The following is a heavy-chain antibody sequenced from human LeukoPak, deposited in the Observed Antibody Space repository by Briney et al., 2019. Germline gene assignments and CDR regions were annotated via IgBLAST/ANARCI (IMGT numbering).Heavy chain of an antibody. CDR3: ARFPSSSWYYYYGMDV. CDR1: GYTFTSYD. Sequence: GASVKVSCKASGYTFTSYDINWVRQATGQGLEWMGWMNPNSGNTGYAQKFQGRVTMTRNTSISTAYMELSSLRSEDTAVYYCARFPSSSWYYYYGMDVWGQGTTVTVSS. J-gene: IGHJ6*02. D-gene: IGHD6-13*01. V-gene: IGHV1-8*01. CDR2: MNPNSGNT.